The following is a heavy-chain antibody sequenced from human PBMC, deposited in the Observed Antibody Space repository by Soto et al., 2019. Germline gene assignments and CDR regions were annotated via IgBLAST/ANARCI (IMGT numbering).Heavy chain of an antibody. CDR1: GFSFSPYW. D-gene: IGHD3-3*01. CDR2: INGDETIT. J-gene: IGHJ6*02. V-gene: IGHV3-74*01. Sequence: GSLRLSCVASGFSFSPYWMHWVRQVPGKGPEWVSRINGDETITNYADSVKGRFTISRDKSKNTLDLQMNSLRAADTAVYYCARDYYDFWSGYYQTYYYYGMDVWGQGT. CDR3: ARDYYDFWSGYYQTYYYYGMDV.